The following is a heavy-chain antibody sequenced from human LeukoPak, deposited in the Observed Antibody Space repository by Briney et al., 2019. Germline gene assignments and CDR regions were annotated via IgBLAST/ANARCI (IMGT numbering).Heavy chain of an antibody. CDR1: RFALSTSGVG. D-gene: IGHD6-19*01. J-gene: IGHJ1*01. Sequence: SGHALLHPIWTLSLQCTYARFALSTSGVGVGWIRQPPGKALEWLALIYWNDDKRYSPSLKSRLTITKDTSKKQVFPTLTNMDPVDTATYYCAHRQGAVAGTVVLFHWG. V-gene: IGHV2-5*01. CDR3: AHRQGAVAGTVVLFH. CDR2: IYWNDDK.